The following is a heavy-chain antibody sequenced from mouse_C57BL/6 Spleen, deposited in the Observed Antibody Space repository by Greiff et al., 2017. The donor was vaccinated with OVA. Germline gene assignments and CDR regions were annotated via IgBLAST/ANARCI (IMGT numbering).Heavy chain of an antibody. V-gene: IGHV5-17*01. J-gene: IGHJ4*01. CDR1: GFTFSDYG. Sequence: EVKLVESGGGLVKPGGSLKLSCAASGFTFSDYGMYWVRQAPEKGLEWVAYISSGSSTIYYADTVKGRFTISRDNAKNTLFLQMTSLRSEDTAMYYCARPGPNYYGSLLYAMDYWGQGTSVTVSS. CDR2: ISSGSSTI. D-gene: IGHD1-1*01. CDR3: ARPGPNYYGSLLYAMDY.